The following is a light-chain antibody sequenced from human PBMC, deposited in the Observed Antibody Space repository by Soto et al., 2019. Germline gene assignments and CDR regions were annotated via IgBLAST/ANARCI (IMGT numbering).Light chain of an antibody. V-gene: IGKV3-15*01. CDR1: QSISGW. CDR2: GAS. CDR3: QQYYNWPRT. J-gene: IGKJ1*01. Sequence: MSPSPSTLSASVGDMVTITCLASQSISGWLAWYQQKPGQAPRLLIYGASTRATGIPARFSGSGSGTEFTLTISSLQPEDFAVYYCQQYYNWPRTFGQGTKV.